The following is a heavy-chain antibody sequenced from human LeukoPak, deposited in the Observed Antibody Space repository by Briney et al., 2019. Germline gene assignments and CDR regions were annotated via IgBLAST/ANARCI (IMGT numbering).Heavy chain of an antibody. CDR2: LSSGRSP. CDR3: ARVIHGYSYGD. Sequence: GGSLRLSCAASGFAISTYAMAWVRQAPGKGLEWISSLSSGRSPSYSDSLEGRLTMSSDNARNTLYLQMNSLRAEDTAVYYCARVIHGYSYGDWGQGTLVTVSS. D-gene: IGHD5-18*01. CDR1: GFAISTYA. J-gene: IGHJ4*02. V-gene: IGHV3-69-1*01.